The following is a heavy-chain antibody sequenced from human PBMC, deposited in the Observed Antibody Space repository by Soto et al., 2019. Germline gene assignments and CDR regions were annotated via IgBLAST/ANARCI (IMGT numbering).Heavy chain of an antibody. CDR3: ARGSVFLGLDY. Sequence: AAVKVSCKASGYTFTSYAMHWVRQAPGQRLEWMGWINAGNGNTKYSQKFQGRVTITRDTSASTAYMGLSSLRSEDTAVYYGARGSVFLGLDYWGQGTLVTVSS. D-gene: IGHD2-21*01. CDR1: GYTFTSYA. V-gene: IGHV1-3*01. J-gene: IGHJ4*02. CDR2: INAGNGNT.